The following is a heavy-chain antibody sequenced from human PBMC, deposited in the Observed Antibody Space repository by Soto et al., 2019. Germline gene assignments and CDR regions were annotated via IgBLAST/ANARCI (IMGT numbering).Heavy chain of an antibody. J-gene: IGHJ3*01. Sequence: QITLKESGPTLVKPTQVLTLTCSFSGFSLSTLGAVVGWVRQPPGKALDWLALIYWDDDRQYSPSLKTRLTITKDTSKNQVVLTLTNMDPVDTGTYFCAHTQLTTGANAFDVWGQGTIVTVSS. CDR3: AHTQLTTGANAFDV. CDR2: IYWDDDR. D-gene: IGHD1-1*01. CDR1: GFSLSTLGAV. V-gene: IGHV2-5*02.